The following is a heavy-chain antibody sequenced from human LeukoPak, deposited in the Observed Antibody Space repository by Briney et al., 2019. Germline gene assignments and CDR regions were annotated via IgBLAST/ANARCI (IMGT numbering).Heavy chain of an antibody. J-gene: IGHJ4*01. CDR2: IYRGGET. Sequence: GGSLRLSCAASGFTVSSKYMSWVRQAPGKGLEWVSVIYRGGETYHADSVKGRFIISRDNSKNTLYLQLNSLRAEDTAVYYCARSIHEYGDYGLNWWGQGTLVTVSS. CDR1: GFTVSSKY. V-gene: IGHV3-53*01. CDR3: ARSIHEYGDYGLNW. D-gene: IGHD4-17*01.